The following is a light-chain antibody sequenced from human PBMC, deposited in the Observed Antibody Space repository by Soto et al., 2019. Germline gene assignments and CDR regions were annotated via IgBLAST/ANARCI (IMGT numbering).Light chain of an antibody. CDR3: SLYTSEKAYV. J-gene: IGLJ1*01. CDR1: STDFVSYNR. Sequence: QSALTQPPSVSGSPGQSVTISCTGTSTDFVSYNRVSWYQQPPGTAPKLMIYEVSKRPSGVPDRFSGSKSGNTASLTISGLQAADEADYYCSLYTSEKAYVLGTGTKATVL. CDR2: EVS. V-gene: IGLV2-18*01.